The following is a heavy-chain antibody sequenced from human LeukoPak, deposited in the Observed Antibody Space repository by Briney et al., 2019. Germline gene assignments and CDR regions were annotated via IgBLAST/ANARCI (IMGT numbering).Heavy chain of an antibody. D-gene: IGHD3-22*01. V-gene: IGHV4-39*01. CDR2: IYYSGST. CDR3: VTRSYYYDSSGYE. CDR1: GGSIGSSGYY. Sequence: SETLSLTCTVSGGSIGSSGYYWGWIRQPPGKGLEWIGSIYYSGSTYYNPSLRSRVTISVDTSKNQFSLKLSSVTAADTAVYYCVTRSYYYDSSGYEWGQGTLVTVPS. J-gene: IGHJ4*02.